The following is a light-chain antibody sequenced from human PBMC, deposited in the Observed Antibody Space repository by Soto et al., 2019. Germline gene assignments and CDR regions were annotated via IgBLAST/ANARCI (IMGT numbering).Light chain of an antibody. V-gene: IGKV3-20*01. CDR2: GAS. J-gene: IGKJ2*01. CDR1: QSVNNNY. Sequence: EIVLTQSPGTLSLSPGERATLSCRASQSVNNNYLAWYQQKPGQAPRLLISGASNRATGFPDRFSGSGSGTDFTLTISRLEPEDFAVYYCQQYGSSSYTFGQGTKLETK. CDR3: QQYGSSSYT.